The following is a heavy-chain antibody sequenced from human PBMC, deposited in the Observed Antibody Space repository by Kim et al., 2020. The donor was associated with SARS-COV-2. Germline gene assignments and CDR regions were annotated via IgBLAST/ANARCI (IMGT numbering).Heavy chain of an antibody. V-gene: IGHV3-23*01. D-gene: IGHD4-17*01. Sequence: GGSLRLSCAASGFTFSRYAMSWVRQAPGKGLEWVSAISGSGGSTYYAGSVKGRFTISRDNSKNTMYLQMNSLRAEDTAVYYCAKESGNDYGDQLDYWGQGSHLTVSS. CDR1: GFTFSRYA. J-gene: IGHJ4*02. CDR2: ISGSGGST. CDR3: AKESGNDYGDQLDY.